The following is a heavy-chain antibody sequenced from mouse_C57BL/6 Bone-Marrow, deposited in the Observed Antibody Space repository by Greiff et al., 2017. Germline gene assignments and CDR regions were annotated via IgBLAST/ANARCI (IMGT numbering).Heavy chain of an antibody. CDR3: ARLEGFAY. CDR1: GYTFTDYN. Sequence: VQLQQSGPELVKPGASVKIPCTASGYTFTDYNMDWVKQSHGKSLEWIGDINPNNGGTIYNQKFKGKATLTVDKSSSTAYMELRSLTSEDTAVYYCARLEGFAYWGQGTLGTVSA. V-gene: IGHV1-18*01. J-gene: IGHJ3*01. CDR2: INPNNGGT.